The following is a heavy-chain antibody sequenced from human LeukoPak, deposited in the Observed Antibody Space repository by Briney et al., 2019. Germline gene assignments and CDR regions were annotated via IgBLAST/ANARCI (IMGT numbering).Heavy chain of an antibody. D-gene: IGHD1-7*01. CDR3: AKDGLELRDYYYYYMDV. Sequence: GGSLRLSCAASGFTFSDYYMSWIRQAPGKGLEWVAVISYDGSNKYYADSVKGRFTISRDNSKNTLYLQMNSLRAEDTAVYYCAKDGLELRDYYYYYMDVWGKGTTVTVSS. V-gene: IGHV3-30*18. J-gene: IGHJ6*03. CDR2: ISYDGSNK. CDR1: GFTFSDYY.